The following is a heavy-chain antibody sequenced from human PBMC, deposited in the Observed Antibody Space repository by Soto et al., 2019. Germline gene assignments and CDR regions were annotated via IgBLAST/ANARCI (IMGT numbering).Heavy chain of an antibody. CDR1: GYTLTELS. Sequence: GASVKVSCKVSGYTLTELSMHWVRQAPGKGLEWMGGFDPEDGETIYAQKFQGRVTMTEDTSTDTAYMEPSSLRSEDTAVYYCATAYYDSSLYYFDYWGQGTLVTVSS. J-gene: IGHJ4*02. V-gene: IGHV1-24*01. CDR3: ATAYYDSSLYYFDY. D-gene: IGHD3-22*01. CDR2: FDPEDGET.